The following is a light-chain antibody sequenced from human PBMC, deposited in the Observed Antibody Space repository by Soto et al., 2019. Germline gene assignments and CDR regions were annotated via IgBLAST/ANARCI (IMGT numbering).Light chain of an antibody. CDR3: QPYNNWPLT. J-gene: IGKJ4*01. Sequence: EIVMTPSPATLSVSPVERATLSCRASQSLSSGYLAWYQQKPGQAPRILIYAASSRATGIPDRFSGSGSGTDFSLTINSLQSEDFAVYYCQPYNNWPLTFGGGTKVDIK. CDR2: AAS. V-gene: IGKV3D-15*01. CDR1: QSLSSGY.